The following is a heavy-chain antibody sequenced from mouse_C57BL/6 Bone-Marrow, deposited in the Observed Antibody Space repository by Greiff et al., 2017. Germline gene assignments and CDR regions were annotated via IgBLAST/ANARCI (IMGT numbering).Heavy chain of an antibody. CDR3: ARDYCGSSLYAMDY. Sequence: QVQLQQPGAELVRPGTSVKLSCKASGYTFTSYWMHWVKQRPGQGLEWIGVIDPSDSYTNYNQKFKGKATLTVDTSSSTAYMQLSSLTSEDSAVYYCARDYCGSSLYAMDYWGQGTSVTVSS. CDR1: GYTFTSYW. D-gene: IGHD1-1*01. J-gene: IGHJ4*01. CDR2: IDPSDSYT. V-gene: IGHV1-59*01.